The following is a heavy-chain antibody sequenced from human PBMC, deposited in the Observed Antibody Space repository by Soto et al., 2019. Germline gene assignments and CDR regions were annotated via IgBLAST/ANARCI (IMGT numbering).Heavy chain of an antibody. CDR2: ISYSGST. CDR1: GGSISSFY. J-gene: IGHJ4*02. Sequence: QVQLQESGPGLVKPSETLSLNCTVSGGSISSFYWSWVRQTPGKGLEWIGYISYSGSTTYNPSLNTRVTISVDTSKKQFSLKLTSVTTADTAVYYCTRRQGSYLDQCGQGTLVTVSS. D-gene: IGHD2-15*01. CDR3: TRRQGSYLDQ. V-gene: IGHV4-59*01.